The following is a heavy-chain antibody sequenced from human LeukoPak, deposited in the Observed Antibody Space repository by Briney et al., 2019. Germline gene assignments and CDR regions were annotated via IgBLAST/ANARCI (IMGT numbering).Heavy chain of an antibody. J-gene: IGHJ4*02. V-gene: IGHV3-23*01. CDR3: AKAWGSSWYYFDY. Sequence: GGSLRLSCAASGFTFSSYAMNWVRQAPGKGLEWVSAISGSGGSTYYADSVEGRFTISRDNSKNTLYLQMNSLRAEDTAVYYCAKAWGSSWYYFDYWGQGTLVTVSS. D-gene: IGHD6-13*01. CDR1: GFTFSSYA. CDR2: ISGSGGST.